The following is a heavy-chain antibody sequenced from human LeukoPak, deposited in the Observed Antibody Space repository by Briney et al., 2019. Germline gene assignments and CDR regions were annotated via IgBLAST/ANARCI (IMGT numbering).Heavy chain of an antibody. CDR2: IYYGGST. J-gene: IGHJ5*02. CDR1: GGSISSYY. D-gene: IGHD3-3*01. CDR3: ARDRNDFWSGHNWFDP. Sequence: SETLSLTCTVSGGSISSYYWSWIRQPPGKGLEWIGYIYYGGSTNYNPSLKSRVTISVDTSKNQFSLKLSSVTAADTAVYYCARDRNDFWSGHNWFDPWGQGTLVTVSS. V-gene: IGHV4-59*01.